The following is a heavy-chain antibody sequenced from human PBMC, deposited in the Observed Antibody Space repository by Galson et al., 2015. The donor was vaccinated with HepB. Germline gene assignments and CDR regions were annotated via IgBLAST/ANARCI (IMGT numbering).Heavy chain of an antibody. V-gene: IGHV3-23*01. CDR3: ASPGRDIRDY. D-gene: IGHD2-15*01. CDR2: ISGSGGTT. J-gene: IGHJ4*02. Sequence: SLRLSCAASGFTFSNYAMSWIRQAPGKGVEWVAAISGSGGTTNYADSVKGRFTISRDNSKNTLYLQMNSLRADDTAVYYCASPGRDIRDYWGQGTLVTVSS. CDR1: GFTFSNYA.